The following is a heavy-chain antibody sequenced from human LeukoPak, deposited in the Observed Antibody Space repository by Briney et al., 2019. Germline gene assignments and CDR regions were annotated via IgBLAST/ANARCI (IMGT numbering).Heavy chain of an antibody. CDR2: IYYSGST. CDR3: ARGGSGYDWFDP. J-gene: IGHJ5*02. V-gene: IGHV4-59*01. Sequence: SETLSLTCNVSGGSMSSYYWSWVRQSPGKGLEWIGYIYYSGSTNYNPSLESRVTISVDTSKNLFSLNLKLTSVTAADTAVYYCARGGSGYDWFDPWGQGTLVTVSS. CDR1: GGSMSSYY. D-gene: IGHD5-12*01.